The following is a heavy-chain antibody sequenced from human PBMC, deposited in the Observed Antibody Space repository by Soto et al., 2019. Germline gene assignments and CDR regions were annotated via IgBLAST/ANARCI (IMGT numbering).Heavy chain of an antibody. V-gene: IGHV3-30*18. D-gene: IGHD6-13*01. Sequence: PGGSLRLSCAASGFTFSSYGMHWVRQAPGKGLEWVAVISYDGSNKYYADSVKGRFTISRDNSKNTLYLQMNSLRAEDTAVYYCAKDPWPWEQQALVHFQHWGQGTLVTVST. CDR2: ISYDGSNK. CDR1: GFTFSSYG. J-gene: IGHJ1*01. CDR3: AKDPWPWEQQALVHFQH.